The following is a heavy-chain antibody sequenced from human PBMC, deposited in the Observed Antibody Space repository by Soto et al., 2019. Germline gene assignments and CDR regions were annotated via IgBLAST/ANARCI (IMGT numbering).Heavy chain of an antibody. CDR3: ARSGPGVATYLDY. V-gene: IGHV3-23*01. CDR1: EFTFSSYA. Sequence: EVQLLESGGGLVQPGGSLRLSCAASEFTFSSYAMSWVRQAPGKGLEWVSAISGSGGSTYYADSVKGRFTISRDNSKNTLYLQMNSLRAEDAAVYYCARSGPGVATYLDYWGQGTLVTVSS. CDR2: ISGSGGST. D-gene: IGHD5-12*01. J-gene: IGHJ4*02.